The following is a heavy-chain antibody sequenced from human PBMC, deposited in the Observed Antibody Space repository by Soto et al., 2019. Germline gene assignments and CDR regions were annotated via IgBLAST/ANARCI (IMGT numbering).Heavy chain of an antibody. CDR1: GFTFSSYG. V-gene: IGHV3-30*18. D-gene: IGHD3-3*01. CDR2: ISYDGSNK. CDR3: AKDLAYYDFPQPQH. Sequence: QVQLVESGGGVVQPGRSLRLSCAASGFTFSSYGMHWVRQAPGKRLEWGAVISYDGSNKYYADSVKGRFTISRDNSKNTLYLQMNSLRAEDTAVYYCAKDLAYYDFPQPQHWGQGTLVTVSS. J-gene: IGHJ1*01.